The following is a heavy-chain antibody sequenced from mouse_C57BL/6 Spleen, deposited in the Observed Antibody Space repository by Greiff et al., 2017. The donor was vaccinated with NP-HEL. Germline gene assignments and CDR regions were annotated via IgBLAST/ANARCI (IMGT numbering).Heavy chain of an antibody. J-gene: IGHJ2*01. CDR1: GYAFSSSW. Sequence: VQLQQSGPELVKPGASVKISCKASGYAFSSSWMNWVKQRPGKGLEWIGRIYPGDGDTNYNGKFKGKATLTADKSSSTAYMQLSSLTSEDSAVYFCAREGTVVAPYWGQGTTLTVSS. CDR2: IYPGDGDT. D-gene: IGHD1-1*01. V-gene: IGHV1-82*01. CDR3: AREGTVVAPY.